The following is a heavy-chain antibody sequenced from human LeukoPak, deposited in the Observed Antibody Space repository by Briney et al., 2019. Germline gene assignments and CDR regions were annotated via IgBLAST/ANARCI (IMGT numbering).Heavy chain of an antibody. CDR2: ITLSGGST. V-gene: IGHV3-23*01. CDR3: AKAVGGGTAPDY. J-gene: IGHJ4*02. D-gene: IGHD2-15*01. CDR1: GFTFNNYA. Sequence: TGGSLRLSCAASGFTFNNYAMSWVRQAPGKGLEWVSVITLSGGSTYYADSVKGRFTISRDNSKSTLYLQMSSLRAEDTAVYHCAKAVGGGTAPDYWGQGTLVTVSS.